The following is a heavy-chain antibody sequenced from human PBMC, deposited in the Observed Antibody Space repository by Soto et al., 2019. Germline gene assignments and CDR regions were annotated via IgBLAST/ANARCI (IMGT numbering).Heavy chain of an antibody. V-gene: IGHV1-24*01. CDR1: GYTLTELS. Sequence: ASVKVSCKVSGYTLTELSMHWVRQAPGKGLEWMGGFDPEDGETIYAQKFQGRVTMTEDTSTDTAYMELSSLRSEDTAVYYCATGVVVPAVMAGYFDYWGQGTLVTVSS. J-gene: IGHJ4*02. CDR2: FDPEDGET. CDR3: ATGVVVPAVMAGYFDY. D-gene: IGHD2-2*01.